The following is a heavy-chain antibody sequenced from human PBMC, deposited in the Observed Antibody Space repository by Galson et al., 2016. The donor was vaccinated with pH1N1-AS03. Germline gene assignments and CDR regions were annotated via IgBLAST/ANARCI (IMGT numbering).Heavy chain of an antibody. Sequence: SAKVSCKASGGTFSSYAFSWVRQAPGQGLEWMGGVIPIFGTTNYAQKFQGRVTITADKSTSTAYMELRSLRSDDTAVYYCARAMVPTTYYGMDVWGQGTTVTVSS. D-gene: IGHD4/OR15-4a*01. V-gene: IGHV1-69*06. CDR1: GGTFSSYA. CDR2: VIPIFGTT. J-gene: IGHJ6*02. CDR3: ARAMVPTTYYGMDV.